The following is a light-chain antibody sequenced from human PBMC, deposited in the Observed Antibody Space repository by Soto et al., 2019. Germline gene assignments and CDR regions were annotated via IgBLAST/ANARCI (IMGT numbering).Light chain of an antibody. J-gene: IGLJ2*01. CDR3: AAWDDSLTALV. CDR1: SSNIGSNS. V-gene: IGLV1-44*01. CDR2: SNN. Sequence: QSVLTQPPSASGTPGQRVTISCSGSSSNIGSNSVNWYQHPPGTAPKLLIYSNNQRPSGVPDRFSGSKSGTSVSLAISGLQSEDEADYYCAAWDDSLTALVFGGGTKLTVL.